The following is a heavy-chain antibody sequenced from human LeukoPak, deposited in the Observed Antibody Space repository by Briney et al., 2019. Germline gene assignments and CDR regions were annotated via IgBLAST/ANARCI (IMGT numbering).Heavy chain of an antibody. Sequence: ASVKVSCKASGYTFTSDDINWVRQATGQGLEWMGWMNPNGGNTGYAQKFQGRVTMTRNTSISTAYMELSSLRSEDTAVYYCASQDDILTGYSSWGQGTLVTVSS. CDR2: MNPNGGNT. J-gene: IGHJ5*02. D-gene: IGHD3-9*01. CDR1: GYTFTSDD. V-gene: IGHV1-8*01. CDR3: ASQDDILTGYSS.